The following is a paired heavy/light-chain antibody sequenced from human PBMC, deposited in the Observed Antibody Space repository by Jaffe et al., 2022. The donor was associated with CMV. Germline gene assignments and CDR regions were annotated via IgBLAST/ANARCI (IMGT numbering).Heavy chain of an antibody. CDR3: VKARHAAAPGSWVADYYDS. CDR1: GVTLNNYA. V-gene: IGHV3-23*04. Sequence: EVHLVESGGTLVQPGGSLRLSCAASGVTLNNYAMGWVRQAPGKGLQWVSGISGGGERTYYADFVKGRFTVSRDNSRSTLYLQMNSLKAGDTALYYCVKARHAAAPGSWVADYYDSWGQGTLVTVSS. CDR2: ISGGGERT. D-gene: IGHD6-25*01. J-gene: IGHJ4*02.
Light chain of an antibody. J-gene: IGLJ3*02. CDR3: NSYSSSTTLL. V-gene: IGLV2-14*03. Sequence: QSALTQPASVSGSPGQSITISCTGSSSDIGAYNYVSWYQQHPGKAPKLMIYDVDNRPSGVSNRFSGSKSGNTASLTISGLQAEDEADYYCNSYSSSTTLLFGGGTRLTVL. CDR2: DVD. CDR1: SSDIGAYNY.